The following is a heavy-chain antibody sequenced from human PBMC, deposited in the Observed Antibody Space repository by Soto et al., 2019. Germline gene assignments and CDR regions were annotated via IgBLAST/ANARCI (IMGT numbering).Heavy chain of an antibody. CDR3: TTVLYCSSNSCYKSYYYYYGMDV. CDR2: IKSKTDGGTT. V-gene: IGHV3-15*01. D-gene: IGHD2-2*02. J-gene: IGHJ6*02. Sequence: SGGSLRLSCAAAGFTFSNAWMSWVRQAPGKGLEWVGRIKSKTDGGTTDYAAPVKGRFTISRDDSKNTLYLQMNSLKTEDTAVYYCTTVLYCSSNSCYKSYYYYYGMDVWGQGPTVTVSS. CDR1: GFTFSNAW.